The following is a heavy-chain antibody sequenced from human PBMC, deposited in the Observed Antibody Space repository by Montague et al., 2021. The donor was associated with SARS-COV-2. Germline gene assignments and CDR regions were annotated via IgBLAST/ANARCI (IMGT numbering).Heavy chain of an antibody. J-gene: IGHJ4*02. CDR1: GFTFSSYT. CDR2: ITSRSSDI. Sequence: SLRLSCAGSGFTFSSYTMNWVRQAPGKGLEWVSSITSRSSDIFYADSVKGRFTISRDNAKNSLYLQMNSLRAEDTAVYYCAREKGIAVAGTDYWGQGTLLTVSS. CDR3: AREKGIAVAGTDY. D-gene: IGHD6-19*01. V-gene: IGHV3-21*01.